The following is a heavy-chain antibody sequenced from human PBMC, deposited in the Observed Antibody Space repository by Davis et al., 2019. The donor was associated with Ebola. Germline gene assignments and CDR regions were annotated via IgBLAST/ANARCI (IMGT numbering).Heavy chain of an antibody. CDR2: ISYDGSNK. Sequence: GESLKISCAASGFTFSSYGMHWVRQAPGKGLEWVAVISYDGSNKYYADSVKGRFTISRDNSKNTLYLQMNSLRAEDTAVYYCAKEGGGSGYYYYGMDVWGKGTTVTVSS. CDR1: GFTFSSYG. V-gene: IGHV3-30*18. CDR3: AKEGGGSGYYYYGMDV. J-gene: IGHJ6*04. D-gene: IGHD1-26*01.